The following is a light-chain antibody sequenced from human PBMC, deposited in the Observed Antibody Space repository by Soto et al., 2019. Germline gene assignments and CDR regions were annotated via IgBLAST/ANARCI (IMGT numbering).Light chain of an antibody. V-gene: IGKV3-20*01. CDR2: GAS. Sequence: EIVLMQSPDILSLSPGERATVSCRASETITNNDLTWHQQKPGQAPRVLLYGASTRPTGIPDRFSGSGSATAFTLNIDTLEPYDFAVYFCHHYGSSPPYTFGPGTKLDIK. J-gene: IGKJ2*01. CDR1: ETITNND. CDR3: HHYGSSPPYT.